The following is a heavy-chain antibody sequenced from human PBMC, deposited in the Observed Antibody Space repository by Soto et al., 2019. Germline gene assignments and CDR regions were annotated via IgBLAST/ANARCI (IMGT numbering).Heavy chain of an antibody. V-gene: IGHV3-9*01. CDR1: GFTFDDYA. CDR3: AKEMAMVRGKGYDY. CDR2: ISWNSGSI. Sequence: EVQLVESGGGLVQPGRSLRLSCAASGFTFDDYAMHWVRQAPGKGLEWVSGISWNSGSIGYADSVKGRFTISRDNAKNSLYLQMNSLRAEDTALYYCAKEMAMVRGKGYDYWGQGTLVTVSS. J-gene: IGHJ4*02. D-gene: IGHD3-10*01.